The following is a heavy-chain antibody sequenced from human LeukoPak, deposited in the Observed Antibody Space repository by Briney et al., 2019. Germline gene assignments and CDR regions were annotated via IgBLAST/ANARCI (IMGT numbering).Heavy chain of an antibody. D-gene: IGHD5-18*01. CDR2: IKQDGSEK. CDR1: GFTFSSYW. V-gene: IGHV3-7*01. Sequence: PGGSLRLSCAASGFTFSSYWMSWVRQAPGKGLGWVANIKQDGSEKYYVDSVKGRFTISRDNAKNSLYLQMNSLRAEDTAVYYCARVDTAMVRPFDYWGQGTLVTVSS. CDR3: ARVDTAMVRPFDY. J-gene: IGHJ4*02.